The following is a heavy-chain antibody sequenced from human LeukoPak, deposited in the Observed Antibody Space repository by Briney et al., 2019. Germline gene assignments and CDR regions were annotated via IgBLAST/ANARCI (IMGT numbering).Heavy chain of an antibody. V-gene: IGHV3-30*18. J-gene: IGHJ5*02. CDR3: AKASEYCIRTTCYGNWFDP. CDR2: ISYDGRSK. Sequence: GGSLRLSCAASGFTFSSYGIHWVRRAPDKGLEWVAVISYDGRSKYYADSVKGRFTVSRGNSQNTVWLQMNSLTSEDTAVYYCAKASEYCIRTTCYGNWFDPWGQGTLVTVSS. CDR1: GFTFSSYG. D-gene: IGHD2-2*01.